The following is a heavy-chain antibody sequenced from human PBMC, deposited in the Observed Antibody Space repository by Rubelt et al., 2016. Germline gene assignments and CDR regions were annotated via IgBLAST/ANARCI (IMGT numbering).Heavy chain of an antibody. V-gene: IGHV1-2*02. J-gene: IGHJ5*02. CDR2: INPNSGGT. CDR3: ARVASSYDFWSGYYTGGWFDP. CDR1: GYTFTGYY. Sequence: GYTFTGYYMHWVRQAPGQGLEWMGWINPNSGGTNYAQKFQGRVTMTRDTSISIAYMELSRLRSDDTAVYYCARVASSYDFWSGYYTGGWFDPWGQGTLVTVSS. D-gene: IGHD3-3*01.